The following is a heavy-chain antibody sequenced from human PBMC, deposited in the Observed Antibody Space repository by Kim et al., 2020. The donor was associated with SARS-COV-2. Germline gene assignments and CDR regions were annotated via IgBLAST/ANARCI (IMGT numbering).Heavy chain of an antibody. CDR1: GGSISNYY. CDR3: ARLRLDSSGYNSGWFDP. CDR2: INYSGST. J-gene: IGHJ5*02. D-gene: IGHD6-19*01. Sequence: SETLSLTCSVSGGSISNYYWSWVRQSPGRGLEWIAYINYSGSTNYNPSLKSRVTISIGTSNNQFSLKVTSVTAADTAFYYCARLRLDSSGYNSGWFDPWGQGTLVTVSS. V-gene: IGHV4-59*08.